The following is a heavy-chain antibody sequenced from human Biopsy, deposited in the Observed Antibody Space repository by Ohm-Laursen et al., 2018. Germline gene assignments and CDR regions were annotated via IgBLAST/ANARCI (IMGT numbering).Heavy chain of an antibody. Sequence: GTLSLTCAVFGKTFSDYQWSWIRQPPGKGLEWVGQIDQAGTTNYNPSLKSRVSISADASKYEFSLRLTSVTAADTAVYLCGNEVHGRDYWGLGAQVTVSS. CDR2: IDQAGTT. CDR3: GNEVHGRDY. V-gene: IGHV4-34*08. D-gene: IGHD2-15*01. J-gene: IGHJ4*02. CDR1: GKTFSDYQ.